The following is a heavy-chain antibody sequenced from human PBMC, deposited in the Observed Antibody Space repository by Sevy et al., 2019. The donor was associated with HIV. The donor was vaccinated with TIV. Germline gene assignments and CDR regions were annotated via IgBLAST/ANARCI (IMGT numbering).Heavy chain of an antibody. Sequence: GGSLRLSCAASGFIFSSYSINWVRQAPGKGLEWVSSISSNSKYIYYADSVKGRFTISRDNAKNSLFLQMNSLRAEDMAVYYCARAPAIAAAVTFDYWGQGTLVTVSS. CDR3: ARAPAIAAAVTFDY. D-gene: IGHD6-13*01. CDR2: ISSNSKYI. J-gene: IGHJ4*02. V-gene: IGHV3-21*01. CDR1: GFIFSSYS.